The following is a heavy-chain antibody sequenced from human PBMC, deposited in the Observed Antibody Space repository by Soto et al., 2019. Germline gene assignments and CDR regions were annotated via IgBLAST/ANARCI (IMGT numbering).Heavy chain of an antibody. CDR2: ISYDGSNK. D-gene: IGHD5-12*01. CDR3: ANSFGDGYKSDY. CDR1: GFTFSSYG. V-gene: IGHV3-30*18. J-gene: IGHJ4*02. Sequence: QVQLVESGGGVVQPGRSLRLSCAASGFTFSSYGMHWVRQAPSKGLEWVAVISYDGSNKYYADSVKGRFTISRDNSKNTLYMQMNSLRAEDTAVYYCANSFGDGYKSDYWGQGSLVTVSS.